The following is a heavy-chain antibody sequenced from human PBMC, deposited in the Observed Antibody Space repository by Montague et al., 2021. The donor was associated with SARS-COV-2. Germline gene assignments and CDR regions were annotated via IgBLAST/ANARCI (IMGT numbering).Heavy chain of an antibody. V-gene: IGHV4-30-4*08. D-gene: IGHD2-21*02. CDR2: IYHSGGS. J-gene: IGHJ5*02. CDR3: ARLTVIVDPSGGILHWFDP. Sequence: TLSLTCAVSGGSVSSGDFYWTWVRQPPGRGLEWIGSIYHSGGSNYNPSLKSRIAMSLDTSANHFSLSLNSVTAADSATYYCARLTVIVDPSGGILHWFDPWGQGALVTVSS. CDR1: GGSVSSGDFY.